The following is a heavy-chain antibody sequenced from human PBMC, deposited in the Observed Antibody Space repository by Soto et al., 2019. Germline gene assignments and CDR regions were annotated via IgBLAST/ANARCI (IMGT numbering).Heavy chain of an antibody. CDR1: GCSVSSESYY. J-gene: IGHJ6*02. CDR3: ARDPFPYSGSYSSSYYYYGMDV. CDR2: VYYSGST. V-gene: IGHV4-61*01. D-gene: IGHD1-26*01. Sequence: PSETLSLTCPVSGCSVSSESYYWGWIRQPPGKGLEWIGYVYYSGSTNYNPSLKSRVTISVDTSKNQFSLKLSSVTAADTAVYYCARDPFPYSGSYSSSYYYYGMDVWGQGTTVTVSS.